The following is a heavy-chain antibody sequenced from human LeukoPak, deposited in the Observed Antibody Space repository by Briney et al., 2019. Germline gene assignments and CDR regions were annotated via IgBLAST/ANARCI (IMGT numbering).Heavy chain of an antibody. CDR2: INPSGGST. CDR3: ARVRSKYYYGSGSSDAFDI. V-gene: IGHV1-46*01. D-gene: IGHD3-10*01. Sequence: ASVKVSCKASGYTFTSYYMHWVRQAPGQGLEWMGIINPSGGSTNYAQKFQGRVTMTRDTSTSTVYMGLSSPRSEDTAVYCYARVRSKYYYGSGSSDAFDIWGQGTMVTVSS. J-gene: IGHJ3*02. CDR1: GYTFTSYY.